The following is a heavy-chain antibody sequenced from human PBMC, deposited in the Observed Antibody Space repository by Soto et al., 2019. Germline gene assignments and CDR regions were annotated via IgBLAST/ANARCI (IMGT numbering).Heavy chain of an antibody. CDR1: GVTFVSYA. V-gene: IGHV3-23*01. D-gene: IGHD3-22*01. Sequence: GGFLRLSCAASGVTFVSYAMSWVRQAPGKGLEWVSGISNSGGSTYYADSVKGRFTISRDSSKSTLYLQMNNLRAEDTAVYYCAKGPTSGYSSYFFDYWGQGTLVTAPQ. CDR3: AKGPTSGYSSYFFDY. CDR2: ISNSGGST. J-gene: IGHJ4*02.